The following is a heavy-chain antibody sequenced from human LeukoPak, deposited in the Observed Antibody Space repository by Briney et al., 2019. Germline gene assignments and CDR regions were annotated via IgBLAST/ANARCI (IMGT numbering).Heavy chain of an antibody. Sequence: GASVKVSCKASGGTFSSYAISWVRQAPGQGLEWMGGIIPIFGTADYAQKFQGRVTITADESTSTAYMELSSLRSEDTAVCYCARVHSSSSAYFDYWGQGTLVTVSS. J-gene: IGHJ4*02. V-gene: IGHV1-69*13. CDR2: IIPIFGTA. D-gene: IGHD6-13*01. CDR1: GGTFSSYA. CDR3: ARVHSSSSAYFDY.